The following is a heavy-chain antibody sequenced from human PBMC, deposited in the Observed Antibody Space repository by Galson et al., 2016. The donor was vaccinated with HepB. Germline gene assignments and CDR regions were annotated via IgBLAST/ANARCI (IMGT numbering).Heavy chain of an antibody. Sequence: QSGAEVKKPGESLKISCKASGYIFTSYWIGWVRQMPGKGLEWMTIINPGDSDTRYSTSFQGQVTISADKSITTAYLQWSSLKASDTAMYYCARQVVPGLFDQWGQGTSVTVSS. CDR2: INPGDSDT. V-gene: IGHV5-51*01. J-gene: IGHJ4*02. CDR1: GYIFTSYW. D-gene: IGHD2-21*02. CDR3: ARQVVPGLFDQ.